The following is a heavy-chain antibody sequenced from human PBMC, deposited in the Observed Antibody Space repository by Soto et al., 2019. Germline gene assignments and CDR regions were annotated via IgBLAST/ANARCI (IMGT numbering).Heavy chain of an antibody. D-gene: IGHD1-26*01. V-gene: IGHV1-8*01. CDR3: AIGSYYALDI. Sequence: ASVKVSCKASGYTFTSYDINWVRQATGQGLEWMGWMNPNSGNTVYAQKFQGRVTMTRNTSISTAYMERSSLRSEDTAAYYRAIGSYYALDIWGQGTMVTVSS. CDR2: MNPNSGNT. J-gene: IGHJ3*02. CDR1: GYTFTSYD.